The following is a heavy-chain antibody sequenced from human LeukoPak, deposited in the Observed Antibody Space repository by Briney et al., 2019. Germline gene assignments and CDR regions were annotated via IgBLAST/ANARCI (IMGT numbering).Heavy chain of an antibody. Sequence: GASVKVSCKASGYTFTSYGISWVRQAPGQGLEWMGWISAKKGNTDYAQKLQGRVTMTTDTSTSTAYMELRSLRSEDTAVYYCARDGLHLGELSLSFDYWGQGTLVTVSS. CDR3: ARDGLHLGELSLSFDY. CDR1: GYTFTSYG. D-gene: IGHD3-16*02. J-gene: IGHJ4*02. CDR2: ISAKKGNT. V-gene: IGHV1-18*01.